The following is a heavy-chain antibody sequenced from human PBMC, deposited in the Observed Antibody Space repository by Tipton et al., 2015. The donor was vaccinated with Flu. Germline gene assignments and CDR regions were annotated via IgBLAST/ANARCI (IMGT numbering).Heavy chain of an antibody. CDR2: ISGGGRPT. J-gene: IGHJ4*02. CDR1: GFTFSRYA. D-gene: IGHD6-19*01. Sequence: GSLRLSCAASGFTFSRYAMSWVRQAPGKGLEWVSAISGGGRPTYFADSVKGRLTISRDNIKNTLFLQMNSLRAGDTAIYSCAKVIPELVAGLDSWGQGTLVTVSS. CDR3: AKVIPELVAGLDS. V-gene: IGHV3-23*01.